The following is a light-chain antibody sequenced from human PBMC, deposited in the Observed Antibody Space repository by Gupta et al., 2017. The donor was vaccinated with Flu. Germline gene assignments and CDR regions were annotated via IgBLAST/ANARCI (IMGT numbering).Light chain of an antibody. CDR1: SSNIGSNT. V-gene: IGLV1-44*01. Sequence: QSELTQPPSASGTPGQRVTISCSGSSSNIGSNTVSWYQQLPGTAPKLLIYSNNYRPSGVPDRFSGSNSGTSASLAISGLQSEDEAYYYCAAWDDTLSGRGVFGGGTKLTVL. J-gene: IGLJ3*02. CDR2: SNN. CDR3: AAWDDTLSGRGV.